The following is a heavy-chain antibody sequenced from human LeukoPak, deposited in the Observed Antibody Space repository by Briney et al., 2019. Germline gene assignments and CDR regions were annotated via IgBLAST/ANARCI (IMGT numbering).Heavy chain of an antibody. CDR3: ARGPYCGGDCSFDY. D-gene: IGHD2-21*01. CDR2: IHSSGST. J-gene: IGHJ4*02. Sequence: PSETLSLTRTVSGGSISSYYWSWIRQPAGKGLEWIGRIHSSGSTNYNPSLKSRVTMSVDTSKNQFSLKLSSVTAADTAVYYCARGPYCGGDCSFDYWGQGTLLVTVSS. CDR1: GGSISSYY. V-gene: IGHV4-4*07.